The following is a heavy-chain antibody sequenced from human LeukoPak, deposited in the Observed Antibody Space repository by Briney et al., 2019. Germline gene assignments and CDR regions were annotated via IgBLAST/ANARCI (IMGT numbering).Heavy chain of an antibody. CDR3: ARNEWLDY. J-gene: IGHJ4*02. D-gene: IGHD3-3*01. CDR2: ISSSAGAI. CDR1: GFTFSSYE. Sequence: GGTLRLSCAASGFTFSSYEMNWVRQAPGEALEWISYISSSAGAIYYADSVKGRFTISRDYARNSLYPQMNSLRVEDTAVYYCARNEWLDYWGQGTLVTVSS. V-gene: IGHV3-48*03.